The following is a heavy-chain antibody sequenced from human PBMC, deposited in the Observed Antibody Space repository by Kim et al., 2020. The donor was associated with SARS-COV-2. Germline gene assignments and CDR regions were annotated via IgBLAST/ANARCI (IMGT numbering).Heavy chain of an antibody. CDR1: GYTFTGYY. Sequence: ASVKVSCKASGYTFTGYYMHWVRQAPGQGLEWMGWINPNSGGTNYAQKFQGRVTMTRDTSISTAYMELSRLRSDDTAVYYCARGDGVVGFMNYYYYGMDVWGQGTTVTVSS. CDR3: ARGDGVVGFMNYYYYGMDV. J-gene: IGHJ6*02. V-gene: IGHV1-2*02. CDR2: INPNSGGT. D-gene: IGHD3-3*01.